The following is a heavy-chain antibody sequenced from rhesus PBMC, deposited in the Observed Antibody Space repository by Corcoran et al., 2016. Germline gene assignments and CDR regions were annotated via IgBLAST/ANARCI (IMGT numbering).Heavy chain of an antibody. CDR2: IFGGGGNT. D-gene: IGHD2-21*01. CDR1: GASISSNH. J-gene: IGHJ4*01. CDR3: ARGCTYRGCPLVQIDY. V-gene: IGHV4-173*01. Sequence: QLQLQESGPGLVKPSDTLSLTCAVSGASISSNHWVCLLQPPGPGPAWIGRIFGGGGNTDDNPSLKSRVTMSTDTSKNQFSLKVNSVIAADTAVYYCARGCTYRGCPLVQIDYWGQGVLVTVSS.